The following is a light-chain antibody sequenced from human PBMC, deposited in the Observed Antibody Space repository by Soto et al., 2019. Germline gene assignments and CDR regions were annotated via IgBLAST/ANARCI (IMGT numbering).Light chain of an antibody. Sequence: EIVLTQSPATLSLSPGERATLSCRASQSVSSSYLAWYQQKPGQAPRLLIYGASSRATGIPDRFSGSGSGTDFTLTISRLQHEAFAVYYCHQYASSPLTFGGGTKVEIK. CDR2: GAS. CDR3: HQYASSPLT. J-gene: IGKJ4*01. V-gene: IGKV3-20*01. CDR1: QSVSSSY.